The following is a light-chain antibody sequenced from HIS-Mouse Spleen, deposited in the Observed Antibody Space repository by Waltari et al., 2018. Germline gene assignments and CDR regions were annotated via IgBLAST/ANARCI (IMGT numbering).Light chain of an antibody. J-gene: IGLJ2*01. CDR3: NSRDSSGNHLV. V-gene: IGLV3-19*01. CDR1: SLRSYY. Sequence: SSELTQDPAVSVALGQTVRITCQGDSLRSYYASWYQQKPGQAPVLVIYGKKNRPPGIPDRFAGSSSGNTASLTITGAQAEDEADYYCNSRDSSGNHLVFGGGTKLTVL. CDR2: GKK.